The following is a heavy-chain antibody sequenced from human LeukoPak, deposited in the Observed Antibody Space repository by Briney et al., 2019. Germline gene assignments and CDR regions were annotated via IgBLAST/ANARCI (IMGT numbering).Heavy chain of an antibody. D-gene: IGHD3-3*01. CDR3: ARDGSYYGGYYFDY. J-gene: IGHJ4*02. CDR2: ISSSSSTI. Sequence: GGSLRLSCAASGFTFSSYSMNWVRQAPGKGLEWVSYISSSSSTIYYADSVKGRFTISRDNAKNSLYLQMNSLRAEDTAVYYCARDGSYYGGYYFDYWGQGTLVTVSS. CDR1: GFTFSSYS. V-gene: IGHV3-48*01.